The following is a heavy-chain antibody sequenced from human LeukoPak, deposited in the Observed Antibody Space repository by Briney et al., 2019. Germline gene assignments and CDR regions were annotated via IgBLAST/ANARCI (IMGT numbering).Heavy chain of an antibody. CDR3: AKGLVTTYWYFDL. D-gene: IGHD3-9*01. CDR2: ISGRGDRT. V-gene: IGHV3-23*01. J-gene: IGHJ2*01. Sequence: GGSLRLSCAASGFTFSSYSMNWVRQAPGKGPEWVSAISGRGDRTYYADALKGRFTISRDNSKNTVLLQMSSLRAEDTAIYYCAKGLVTTYWYFDLWGRGTLVTVSS. CDR1: GFTFSSYS.